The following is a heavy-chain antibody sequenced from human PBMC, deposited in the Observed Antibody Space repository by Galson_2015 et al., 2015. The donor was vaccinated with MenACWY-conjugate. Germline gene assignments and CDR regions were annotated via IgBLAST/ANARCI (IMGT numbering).Heavy chain of an antibody. J-gene: IGHJ4*02. D-gene: IGHD6-13*01. CDR2: ITFSSNYI. Sequence: SLRLSCAASGFTFSSYTMNWVRQAPGKGLEWVSSITFSSNYIYYAASVRGRFTISRDNAKNSLYLQMNSLRAEDTAVYYCARDETAADLDYWGQGTLVTVSS. V-gene: IGHV3-21*01. CDR3: ARDETAADLDY. CDR1: GFTFSSYT.